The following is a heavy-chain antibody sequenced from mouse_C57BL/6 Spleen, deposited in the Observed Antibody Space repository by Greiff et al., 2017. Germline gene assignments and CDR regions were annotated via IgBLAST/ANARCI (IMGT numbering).Heavy chain of an antibody. Sequence: VQLQQPGAELVKPGASVKLSCKASGYTFTSYWMHWVKQRPGQGLEWIGMIHPNSGSTNYNEKFKSKATLTVDKSSSTAYMQLSSLTSEDSAVYYCARGPNYDYVAMDYWGQGTSVTVSS. CDR1: GYTFTSYW. CDR3: ARGPNYDYVAMDY. CDR2: IHPNSGST. V-gene: IGHV1-64*01. J-gene: IGHJ4*01.